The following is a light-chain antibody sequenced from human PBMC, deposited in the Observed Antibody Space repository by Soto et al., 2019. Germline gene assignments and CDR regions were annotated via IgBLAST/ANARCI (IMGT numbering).Light chain of an antibody. CDR1: SSNIGAGYD. Sequence: QSVLTQPPSVSGAPGQRVTISCTGSSSNIGAGYDVHWYQQLPGTAPKLLIYGNNNRPSGVPDRFSGSKSDTSASLAITGLQAEDEAEYYCQSFDKSLSGSRVFGNGTKVTVL. CDR2: GNN. CDR3: QSFDKSLSGSRV. V-gene: IGLV1-40*01. J-gene: IGLJ1*01.